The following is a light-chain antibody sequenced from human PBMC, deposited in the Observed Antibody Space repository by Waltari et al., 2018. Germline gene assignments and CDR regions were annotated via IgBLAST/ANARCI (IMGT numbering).Light chain of an antibody. J-gene: IGKJ4*02. Sequence: ELVLTHSPGTLSLSPGERAPLSCRASQRVNNNYLAWYQKKPGQAPRLLIYGASTRATGIPDRFRGSGSGTDFNLTSSRLEPEDYAAYYCQQYATAPEAFGGGTKVDIK. V-gene: IGKV3-20*01. CDR1: QRVNNNY. CDR2: GAS. CDR3: QQYATAPEA.